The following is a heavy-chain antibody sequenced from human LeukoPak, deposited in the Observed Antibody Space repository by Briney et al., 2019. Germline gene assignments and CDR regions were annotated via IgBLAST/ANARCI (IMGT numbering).Heavy chain of an antibody. Sequence: GGSLRLSCAASGFTFSGSAMHWVRQASGKGLEWVGRIRSKANSYATAYAASVKGRITISRDDSKNTAYLQMNSLKTEDTAVYYCTRQQYSSGWYVFDYWGQGTLVTVSS. V-gene: IGHV3-73*01. CDR3: TRQQYSSGWYVFDY. CDR1: GFTFSGSA. D-gene: IGHD6-19*01. CDR2: IRSKANSYAT. J-gene: IGHJ4*02.